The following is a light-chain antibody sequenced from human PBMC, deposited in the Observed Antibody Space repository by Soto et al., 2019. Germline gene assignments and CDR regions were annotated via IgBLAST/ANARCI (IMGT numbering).Light chain of an antibody. Sequence: DIVMTQSADSLAVSLGERTPINCKSSQSVLYSSNNKNYLSWYQHKPGQPPNLLIYWASTRESGVPDRFSGSGSATDFTLTISSLQAEDVAVYYCQQYYSTPYTFGQGTKLEIK. V-gene: IGKV4-1*01. CDR2: WAS. CDR3: QQYYSTPYT. J-gene: IGKJ2*01. CDR1: QSVLYSSNNKNY.